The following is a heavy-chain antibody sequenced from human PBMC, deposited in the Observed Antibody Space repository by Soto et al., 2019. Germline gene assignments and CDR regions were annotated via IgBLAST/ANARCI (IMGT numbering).Heavy chain of an antibody. Sequence: PSETLSLTCTVSGGSISSGGYYWSWIRQHPGKGLEWIGYIYYSGSTYYNPSLKSRVTISVDTSKNQFSLKLSSVTAADTAVYYCAAAIVHTDYYYGMYVWGQGTTVTVSS. CDR1: GGSISSGGYY. CDR2: IYYSGST. CDR3: AAAIVHTDYYYGMYV. V-gene: IGHV4-31*03. D-gene: IGHD3-22*01. J-gene: IGHJ6*02.